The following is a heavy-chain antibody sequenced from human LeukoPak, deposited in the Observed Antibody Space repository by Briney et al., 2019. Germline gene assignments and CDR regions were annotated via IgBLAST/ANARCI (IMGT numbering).Heavy chain of an antibody. J-gene: IGHJ4*02. Sequence: TGGSLRLSCAASGFTFTSYEMNWVRQAPGKGLEWISYISRSGSTIYYADSVKGRFTISRDNAKNSLYLQMNSLRAEDTAAYYCARLTPTNNRNDYFDYWGQGTLVTVSS. D-gene: IGHD5-24*01. CDR2: ISRSGSTI. V-gene: IGHV3-48*03. CDR3: ARLTPTNNRNDYFDY. CDR1: GFTFTSYE.